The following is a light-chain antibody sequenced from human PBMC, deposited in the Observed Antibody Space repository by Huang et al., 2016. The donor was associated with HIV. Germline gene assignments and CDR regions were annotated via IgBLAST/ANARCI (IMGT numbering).Light chain of an antibody. V-gene: IGKV3-20*01. CDR2: CSS. CDR1: QSFSSTY. CDR3: QQYGGSRYT. J-gene: IGKJ2*01. Sequence: EIVLTQSPGTLSLSPGERATLSCRASQSFSSTYLAVYQQKPCQAPRLLILCSSSRATGIPYRFSGSVSGTDFTLTISRLEPEDFAVYYCQQYGGSRYTFGQGTKLEIK.